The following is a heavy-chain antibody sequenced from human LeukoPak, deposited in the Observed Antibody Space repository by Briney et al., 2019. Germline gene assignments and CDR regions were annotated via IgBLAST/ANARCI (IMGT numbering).Heavy chain of an antibody. Sequence: ASVKVSCKASGYTFTSYGISWVRQAPGQGLEWMGWISAYNGNTNYAQKLRGRVTMTTDTSTSTAYMELRSLRSDDTAVYYCAREGYSSGWYNGGDYWGQGTLVTVSS. D-gene: IGHD6-19*01. CDR2: ISAYNGNT. CDR1: GYTFTSYG. V-gene: IGHV1-18*01. CDR3: AREGYSSGWYNGGDY. J-gene: IGHJ4*02.